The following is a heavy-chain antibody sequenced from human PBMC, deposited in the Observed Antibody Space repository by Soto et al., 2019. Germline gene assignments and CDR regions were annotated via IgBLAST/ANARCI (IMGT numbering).Heavy chain of an antibody. D-gene: IGHD6-19*01. V-gene: IGHV3-30*18. CDR2: VSNDGSNK. J-gene: IGHJ4*02. Sequence: GGSLRLFCAASGFTFSSYVMHWVRQAPGKGLEWVAVVSNDGSNKDYADSVKGRFTISRDNSKNTLYLQMNSLRAEDTAVYYCAKVLLTYTSGWYHPHFDYWGQGTLVTVSS. CDR3: AKVLLTYTSGWYHPHFDY. CDR1: GFTFSSYV.